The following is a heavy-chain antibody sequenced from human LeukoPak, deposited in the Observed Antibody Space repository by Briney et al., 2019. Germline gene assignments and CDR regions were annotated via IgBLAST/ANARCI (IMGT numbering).Heavy chain of an antibody. V-gene: IGHV3-48*01. Sequence: GGSLRLSCAASGFTFSSYSMNWVRQAPGKGLEWVSYISSSSSTIYYADSVKGRFTISRDNAKNSLYLQMNSLRAEDTAVYYCPRPSYYDSREGYYFDYWGQGTLVTVSS. J-gene: IGHJ4*02. CDR1: GFTFSSYS. D-gene: IGHD3-22*01. CDR3: PRPSYYDSREGYYFDY. CDR2: ISSSSSTI.